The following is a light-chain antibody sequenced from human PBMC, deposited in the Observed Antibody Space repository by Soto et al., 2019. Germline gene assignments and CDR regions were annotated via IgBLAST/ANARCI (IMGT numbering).Light chain of an antibody. CDR1: SSDVGGYNY. V-gene: IGLV2-14*01. Sequence: QSALTQPASVSGSPGQSITISCTGTSSDVGGYNYVSWYQQHPGKAPKLMIYEVSNQPSGVSNRFSGSKSGNTASLTISGLQAEDEADYYCSSYTSSSISYVFGTGTKLTVL. J-gene: IGLJ1*01. CDR2: EVS. CDR3: SSYTSSSISYV.